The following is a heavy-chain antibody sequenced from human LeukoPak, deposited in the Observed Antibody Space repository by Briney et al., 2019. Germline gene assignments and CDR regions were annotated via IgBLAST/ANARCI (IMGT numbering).Heavy chain of an antibody. D-gene: IGHD3-10*01. CDR2: IYHSGST. Sequence: PSETLSLTCAVSGGSISSGGYSWSWIRQPPGKGLEWIGYIYHSGSTYYNPSLKSRVTISVDRSKNQFSLKLSSVTAADTDVYYCARFWARGLLRWFDPWGQGTLVTVSS. V-gene: IGHV4-30-2*01. CDR1: GGSISSGGYS. J-gene: IGHJ5*02. CDR3: ARFWARGLLRWFDP.